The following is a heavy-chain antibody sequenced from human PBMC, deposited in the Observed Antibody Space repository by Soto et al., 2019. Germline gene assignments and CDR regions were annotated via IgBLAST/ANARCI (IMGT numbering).Heavy chain of an antibody. J-gene: IGHJ4*02. V-gene: IGHV3-15*01. CDR2: IKSKTDGGTT. CDR3: TPLREAARTDVGEDY. Sequence: GGSLRLSCAASGFTFSNAWMSWVRQAPGKGLEWVGRIKSKTDGGTTDYAAPVKGRFTISRDDSKNTLYLQMNSLKTEDTAVYYCTPLREAARTDVGEDYWGQGTLVTVSS. CDR1: GFTFSNAW. D-gene: IGHD3-16*01.